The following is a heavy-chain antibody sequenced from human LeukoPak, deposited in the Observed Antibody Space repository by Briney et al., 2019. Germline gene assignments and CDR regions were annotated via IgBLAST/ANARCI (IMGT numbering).Heavy chain of an antibody. V-gene: IGHV3-21*01. D-gene: IGHD5-12*01. CDR2: ISSSSSYI. CDR3: ARGYSGYDWRADAFDI. Sequence: GRSLRLSCAASGFTFSSYAMHWVRQAPGKGLEWVSSISSSSSYIYYADSVKGRFTISRDNAKNSLYLQMNSLRAEDTAVYYCARGYSGYDWRADAFDIWGQGTMVTVSS. J-gene: IGHJ3*02. CDR1: GFTFSSYA.